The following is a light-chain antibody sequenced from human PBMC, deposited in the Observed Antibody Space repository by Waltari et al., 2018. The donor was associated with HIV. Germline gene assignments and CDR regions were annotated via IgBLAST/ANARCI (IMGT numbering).Light chain of an antibody. J-gene: IGLJ2*01. Sequence: SVLTQPPLASGLPGQKVTSSCSGSTSNIESNPVFWYQHLPGAAPKLLIYRDTQRPPGVPDRCSGSKSGTSASLAISGLRSEDEAVYSCATWDDSLNGVLFGGGTNLNVL. CDR1: TSNIESNP. CDR3: ATWDDSLNGVL. V-gene: IGLV1-47*01. CDR2: RDT.